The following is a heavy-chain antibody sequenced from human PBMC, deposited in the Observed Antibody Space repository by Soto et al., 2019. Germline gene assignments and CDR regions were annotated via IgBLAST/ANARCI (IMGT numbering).Heavy chain of an antibody. CDR1: GGSINNGNYF. D-gene: IGHD3-10*01. J-gene: IGHJ4*02. CDR2: MYYSGGS. V-gene: IGHV4-39*01. CDR3: SKILVGAKRLSDNDS. Sequence: SETLSLTCTVSGGSINNGNYFWGWIRQPPGKGLEWIASMYYSGGSYYNPSLKSRVTISADTSKNQFSLKLRSVTAADTAVYYCSKILVGAKRLSDNDSWGQGTLATVSS.